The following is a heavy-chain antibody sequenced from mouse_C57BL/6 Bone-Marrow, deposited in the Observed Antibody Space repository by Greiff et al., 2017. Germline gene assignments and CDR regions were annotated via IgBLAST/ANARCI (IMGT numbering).Heavy chain of an antibody. CDR1: GYTFTDYY. CDR3: AGEDRVTITVDGAMDY. D-gene: IGHD1-1*01. CDR2: INPNNGGT. Sequence: EVQLQQSGPELVKPGASVKISCKASGYTFTDYYMNWVKQSHGKSLEWIGDINPNNGGTSDNQKFKGKATLTVDKSSSTAYMELRSLTSQDSAVSYCAGEDRVTITVDGAMDYWDRGKGVTVTA. J-gene: IGHJ4*01. V-gene: IGHV1-26*01.